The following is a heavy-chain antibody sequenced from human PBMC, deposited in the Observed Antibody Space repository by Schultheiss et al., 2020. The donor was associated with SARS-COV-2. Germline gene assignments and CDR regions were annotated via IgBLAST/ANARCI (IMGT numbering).Heavy chain of an antibody. V-gene: IGHV4-30-4*01. CDR1: GGSISSGDYY. J-gene: IGHJ4*02. Sequence: SETLSLTCTVSGGSISSGDYYWSWIRQPPGKGLEWIGYISYSGSTYYNPSLKSRVTISVDTSKNQFSLKLSSVTAADTAVYYCARATDSSDLDYWGQGTLVTVSS. D-gene: IGHD6-19*01. CDR3: ARATDSSDLDY. CDR2: ISYSGST.